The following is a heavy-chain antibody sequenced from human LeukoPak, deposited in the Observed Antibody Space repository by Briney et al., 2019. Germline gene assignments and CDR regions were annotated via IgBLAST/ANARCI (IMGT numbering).Heavy chain of an antibody. D-gene: IGHD3-9*01. Sequence: GGSLRLSCAASGFTFSSYSMNWVRQAPGRGLEWVSFISRSSSYIYYADSVKGRFTISRDNAKNSLYLQMNSLRAEDTAVYYCARGLHHILTGPPSPGAFDMWGQGTTVTVSS. CDR3: ARGLHHILTGPPSPGAFDM. CDR2: ISRSSSYI. J-gene: IGHJ3*02. V-gene: IGHV3-21*01. CDR1: GFTFSSYS.